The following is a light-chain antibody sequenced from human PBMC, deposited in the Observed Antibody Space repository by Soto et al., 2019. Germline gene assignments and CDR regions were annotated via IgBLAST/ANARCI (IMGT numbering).Light chain of an antibody. CDR2: DAS. CDR1: QDISNH. V-gene: IGKV1-33*01. J-gene: IGKJ3*01. Sequence: DIQLTQSPSSLSASVGDRVTITCQASQDISNHLNWYQQKPGKAPNLLIYDASDLETGVPSRFSGGGSGTFFSFTINSLPPEDIATYYCQKHDGVPLFGPGTKVDIK. CDR3: QKHDGVPL.